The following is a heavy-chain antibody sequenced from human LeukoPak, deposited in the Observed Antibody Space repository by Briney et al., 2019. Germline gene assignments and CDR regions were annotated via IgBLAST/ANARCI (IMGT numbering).Heavy chain of an antibody. D-gene: IGHD1-26*01. V-gene: IGHV3-49*04. J-gene: IGHJ4*02. CDR2: TRSKVYGGTT. CDR1: GFTFGDYA. Sequence: GGSLRLSCTASGFTFGDYAMSWVRQAPGKGLEWVGLTRSKVYGGTTEYAASVTGRFAISRDDSTGIAYLQMNNLTTEDTAVYYCTRGGVVGATRGPSVNWGQGILVTVSS. CDR3: TRGGVVGATRGPSVN.